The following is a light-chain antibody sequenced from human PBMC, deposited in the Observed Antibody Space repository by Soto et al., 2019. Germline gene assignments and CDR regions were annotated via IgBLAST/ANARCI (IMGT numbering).Light chain of an antibody. V-gene: IGLV3-21*04. CDR3: QVWDSSSDV. CDR2: YDS. J-gene: IGLJ1*01. Sequence: SYELTQPPSVSVAPGKTARITCRGNNIGSKSVHWYQQKPGQAPVLVIYYDSDRPSGIPERFSGSNSGNTATLTISRVEAGDEAGYYCQVWDSSSDVFGTGTKLTVL. CDR1: NIGSKS.